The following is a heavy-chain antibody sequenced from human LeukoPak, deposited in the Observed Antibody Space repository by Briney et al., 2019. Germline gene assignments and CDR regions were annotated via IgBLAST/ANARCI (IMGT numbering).Heavy chain of an antibody. CDR2: ISTYNGHT. J-gene: IGHJ4*02. CDR1: GYTFTSYG. Sequence: ASVKVSCKASGYTFTSYGISWVRQAPGQGLEWMGWISTYNGHTNYARKVQGRVTMTTDTSTSTAYMELRSLRSDDAAVYYCARDSGSGNNDYWGQGTLVTVSS. CDR3: ARDSGSGNNDY. V-gene: IGHV1-18*01. D-gene: IGHD1-26*01.